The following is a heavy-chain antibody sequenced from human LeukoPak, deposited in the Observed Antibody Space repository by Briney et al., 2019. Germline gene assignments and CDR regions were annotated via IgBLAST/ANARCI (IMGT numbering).Heavy chain of an antibody. D-gene: IGHD3-10*01. V-gene: IGHV3-48*03. Sequence: GGSLRLSCAASGFTFSSYEMKWVRQAPGKGLEWVSYISSSASTKYYADSVKGRFTISRDNAKNSLYLQMNSLRADDTAVYYCAKGGGIPGYGSGTYPYYSDYWGQGTLVTVSS. CDR1: GFTFSSYE. CDR2: ISSSASTK. J-gene: IGHJ4*02. CDR3: AKGGGIPGYGSGTYPYYSDY.